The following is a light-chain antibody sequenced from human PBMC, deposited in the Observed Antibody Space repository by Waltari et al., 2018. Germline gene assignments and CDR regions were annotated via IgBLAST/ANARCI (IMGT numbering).Light chain of an antibody. CDR1: QSVSSY. V-gene: IGKV3-11*01. J-gene: IGKJ2*01. CDR3: QQRSNWPPMYT. Sequence: EIVLTKSPATLSLSPGERATLSCRASQSVSSYLAWYQQKPGQAPRLLIYDASNRATVIPARFSGSGSGTDFTLTISSREPEDFGVYYCQQRSNWPPMYTFGQGTKLEIK. CDR2: DAS.